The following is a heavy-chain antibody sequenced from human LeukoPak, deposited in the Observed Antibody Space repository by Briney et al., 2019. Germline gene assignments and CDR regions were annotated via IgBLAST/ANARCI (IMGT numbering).Heavy chain of an antibody. V-gene: IGHV4-59*08. D-gene: IGHD2-2*02. J-gene: IGHJ6*03. Sequence: SETLSLTCTVSGGSISSYYWSWIRQPPGKGLEWIGYIYYSGSTNYNPSLKSRVTISVDTSKNQFSLKLSSVTAADTAVYYCARQLVVPAAILDYYYYYMDVWGKGTTVTVSS. CDR2: IYYSGST. CDR1: GGSISSYY. CDR3: ARQLVVPAAILDYYYYYMDV.